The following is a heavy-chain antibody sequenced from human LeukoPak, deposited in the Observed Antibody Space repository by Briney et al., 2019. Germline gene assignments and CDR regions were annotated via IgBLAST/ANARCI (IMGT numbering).Heavy chain of an antibody. J-gene: IGHJ4*02. CDR1: GGSISSGSYY. Sequence: PSQTLSLTCTVSGGSISSGSYYWSWIRQPAGKGLEWIGRIYTSGSTNYNPSLKSRVTISVDTSKNQFSLKLSSVTAADTAVHYCARGTWRYYFDYWGQGTLVTVSS. V-gene: IGHV4-61*02. CDR3: ARGTWRYYFDY. CDR2: IYTSGST. D-gene: IGHD3-3*01.